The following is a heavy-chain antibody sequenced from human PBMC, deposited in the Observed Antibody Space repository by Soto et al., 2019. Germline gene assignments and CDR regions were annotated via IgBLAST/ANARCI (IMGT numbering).Heavy chain of an antibody. D-gene: IGHD3-9*01. V-gene: IGHV3-15*01. Sequence: ESGGGLVKPGGSLRLSCAASGFIFSKAWMSWVRQAPGKGLEWVGRIKSKTDGGTTDYGAPVKGRFTISRDDSKNTLYLQMNSLKTEDTAVYFCTTDPIRHYDILTGYYYFDYWGQGTLVTVSS. CDR2: IKSKTDGGTT. J-gene: IGHJ4*02. CDR3: TTDPIRHYDILTGYYYFDY. CDR1: GFIFSKAW.